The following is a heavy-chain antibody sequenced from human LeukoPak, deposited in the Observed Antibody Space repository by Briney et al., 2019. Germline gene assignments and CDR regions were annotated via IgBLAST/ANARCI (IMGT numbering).Heavy chain of an antibody. D-gene: IGHD2-15*01. Sequence: ASVKVSCKVSGYTLTELSVHWVRQAPGKGLEWMGGFDPEDGETIYAQKFQGRVTMTEDTSTDTAYMELSSLRSEDTAVYYCATDSDCSGGSCYDAFDIWGQGTMVTVSS. V-gene: IGHV1-24*01. CDR2: FDPEDGET. CDR3: ATDSDCSGGSCYDAFDI. CDR1: GYTLTELS. J-gene: IGHJ3*02.